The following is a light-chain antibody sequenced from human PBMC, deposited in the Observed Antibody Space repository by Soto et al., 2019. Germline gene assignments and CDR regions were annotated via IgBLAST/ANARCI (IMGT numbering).Light chain of an antibody. V-gene: IGKV3-11*01. CDR3: QQRSNWPLI. J-gene: IGKJ4*01. CDR1: QSVSSY. Sequence: EIVLTQSPATLSLSPGERATLSCRASQSVSSYLAWYQQKPGQAPRLLIYDASNRATGIPARFSGSGSGTDFSLTISSLEPEDFAVYYCQQRSNWPLIFGGATKVDIK. CDR2: DAS.